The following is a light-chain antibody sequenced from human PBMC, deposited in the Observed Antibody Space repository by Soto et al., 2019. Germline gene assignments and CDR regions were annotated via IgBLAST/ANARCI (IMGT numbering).Light chain of an antibody. J-gene: IGKJ2*01. Sequence: DIQMSQSPSSLSASVGDRVTITCQASQDISNYLNWYQHKPGKAPKLLIFRASNLETGVPSRFSGGGSGTQFTFTISSLQPEDIATYYCQQYYNLPSYTFGPGTKLEIK. V-gene: IGKV1-33*01. CDR3: QQYYNLPSYT. CDR1: QDISNY. CDR2: RAS.